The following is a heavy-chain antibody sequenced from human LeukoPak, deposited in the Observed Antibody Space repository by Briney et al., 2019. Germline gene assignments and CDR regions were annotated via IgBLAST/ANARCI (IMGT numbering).Heavy chain of an antibody. CDR2: ISYQRTNK. CDR3: VRSITIFGVVHRYPLAKKNYGMAV. V-gene: IGHV3-30-3*01. CDR1: GFTFSSYA. Sequence: GGSLRLSCASSGFTFSSYAMHWVLQAPGKGLERVAVISYQRTNKYYAESLKSRFTISRDNSNNTLHAQINSLRADDTAVLSCVRSITIFGVVHRYPLAKKNYGMAVWGQGTTVPVSS. D-gene: IGHD3-3*01. J-gene: IGHJ6*02.